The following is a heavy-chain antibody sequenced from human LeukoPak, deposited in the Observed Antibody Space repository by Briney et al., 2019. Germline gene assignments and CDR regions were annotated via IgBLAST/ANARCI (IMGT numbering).Heavy chain of an antibody. CDR3: AKDRYYDSSVPDY. Sequence: GRSLRLSCAASGFTFSSYGMHWVRQAPGKGLEWVAVISYDGSNKYYADSVKGRFTISRDNSKNTLYLQMNSLRAEDTAVYYCAKDRYYDSSVPDYWGQGTLVTVSS. V-gene: IGHV3-30*18. D-gene: IGHD3-22*01. CDR1: GFTFSSYG. CDR2: ISYDGSNK. J-gene: IGHJ4*02.